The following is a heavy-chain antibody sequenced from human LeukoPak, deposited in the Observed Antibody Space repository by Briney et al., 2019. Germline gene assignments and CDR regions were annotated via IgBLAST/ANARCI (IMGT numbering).Heavy chain of an antibody. D-gene: IGHD3-3*01. CDR2: IKHDGGVT. J-gene: IGHJ3*02. V-gene: IGHV3-7*01. Sequence: GGSLRLSCVASGFTFSRYWMSWVRQAPGKGLEWVASIKHDGGVTHYADSVKGRFTISRDNSKNTLYLQMNSLRAEDTAVYYCARAPSYYDFWSGYYDAFDIWGQGTMVTVSS. CDR3: ARAPSYYDFWSGYYDAFDI. CDR1: GFTFSRYW.